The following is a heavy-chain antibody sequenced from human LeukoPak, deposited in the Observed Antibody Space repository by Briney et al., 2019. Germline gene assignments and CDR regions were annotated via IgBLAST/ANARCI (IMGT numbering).Heavy chain of an antibody. J-gene: IGHJ3*02. D-gene: IGHD3-22*01. Sequence: GGSLRLSCAASGFTFSSYAMSWVRQAPGKGLEWVSAISGSGGSTYYADSVKGRFTISRDNSKNTLYLQMNSLRAEDTAVYYCAKGDLIVVVIPNDAFDIWGQGTMVTVSS. CDR2: ISGSGGST. CDR3: AKGDLIVVVIPNDAFDI. V-gene: IGHV3-23*01. CDR1: GFTFSSYA.